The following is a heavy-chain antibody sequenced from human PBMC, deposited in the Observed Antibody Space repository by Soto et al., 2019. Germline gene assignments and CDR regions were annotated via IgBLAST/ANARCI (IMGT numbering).Heavy chain of an antibody. D-gene: IGHD2-21*02. Sequence: GGSLRLSCEVSGFTFSGSAMHWVRQASGKGLEWVGRIRSKANSYATAYAASVKGRFTISRDDPKNTAYLQMNSLKTEDTAVYYCTSSPPSYCGGDCSIPLYYYYGMDVWGQGTTVTVSS. CDR1: GFTFSGSA. CDR2: IRSKANSYAT. V-gene: IGHV3-73*01. CDR3: TSSPPSYCGGDCSIPLYYYYGMDV. J-gene: IGHJ6*02.